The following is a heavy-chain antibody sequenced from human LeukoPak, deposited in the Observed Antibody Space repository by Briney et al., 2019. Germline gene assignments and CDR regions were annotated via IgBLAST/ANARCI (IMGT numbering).Heavy chain of an antibody. Sequence: SETLSLTCTVSGGSISSSSYYWGWIRQPPGKGLEWIGSLYYSGTTYYNPSLKSRVTISVDTSKNQFSLKLSSVTAADTAVYYCARDPRRNKWFDPWGQGTLVTVSS. V-gene: IGHV4-39*01. CDR2: LYYSGTT. CDR3: ARDPRRNKWFDP. CDR1: GGSISSSSYY. J-gene: IGHJ5*02.